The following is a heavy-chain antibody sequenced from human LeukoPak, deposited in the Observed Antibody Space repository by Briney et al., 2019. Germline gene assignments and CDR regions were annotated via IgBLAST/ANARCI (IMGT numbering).Heavy chain of an antibody. CDR1: GFTLSSYA. CDR3: ARNSYCGGDCYLYYFDY. V-gene: IGHV3-30-3*01. Sequence: GRSLRLSCAASGFTLSSYAMHWVRQAPGKGLEWVAVISYDGSNKYYADSVKGRFTISRDNSKNTLYLQMNSLRAEDTAVYYCARNSYCGGDCYLYYFDYWGQGTLVTVSS. D-gene: IGHD2-21*02. CDR2: ISYDGSNK. J-gene: IGHJ4*02.